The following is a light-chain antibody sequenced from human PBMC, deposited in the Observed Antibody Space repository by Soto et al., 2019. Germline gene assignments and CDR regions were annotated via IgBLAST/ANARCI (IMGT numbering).Light chain of an antibody. J-gene: IGLJ2*01. Sequence: QSVLTQPASVSGSPGQSITISCTGTSSDVGGSNYVSWYQQHPGKAPKLMIYEVTNRPSGVSNRFSGSKSGNTASLTISGLQAEDEADYYCSSYTTNITPVVFGGGTKLTVL. V-gene: IGLV2-14*01. CDR2: EVT. CDR3: SSYTTNITPVV. CDR1: SSDVGGSNY.